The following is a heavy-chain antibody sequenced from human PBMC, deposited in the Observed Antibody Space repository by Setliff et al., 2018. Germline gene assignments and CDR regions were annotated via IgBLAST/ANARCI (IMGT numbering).Heavy chain of an antibody. CDR1: GYSISSGYI. Sequence: SETLSLTCTVSGYSISSGYIWGWIRQPPRKGLEWVGNIGHTGSINYNPSLKSRLTISRDTSKTQVSLKLNSVTATDTAVYYCARDLGHGGDSDYWGQGILVTVSS. CDR3: ARDLGHGGDSDY. D-gene: IGHD2-21*02. CDR2: IGHTGSI. V-gene: IGHV4-38-2*02. J-gene: IGHJ4*02.